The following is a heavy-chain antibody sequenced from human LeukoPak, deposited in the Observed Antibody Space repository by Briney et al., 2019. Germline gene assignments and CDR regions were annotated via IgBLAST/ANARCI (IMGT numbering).Heavy chain of an antibody. D-gene: IGHD4-17*01. J-gene: IGHJ2*01. CDR3: ARQSTVNANWYLDL. V-gene: IGHV1-24*01. Sequence: ASVKVSCKVSGYTLTELSMHWVRQAPGKGLEWMGGFDPEDGETIYAQKFQGRVTITADESTSTAYMELSSLRSEDTAVYYCARQSTVNANWYLDLWGRGTLVTVSS. CDR1: GYTLTELS. CDR2: FDPEDGET.